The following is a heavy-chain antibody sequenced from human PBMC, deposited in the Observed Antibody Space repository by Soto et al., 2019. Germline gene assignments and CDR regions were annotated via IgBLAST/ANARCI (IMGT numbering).Heavy chain of an antibody. CDR1: GGSFSCYC. Sequence: SETLSLTCAVYGGSFSCYCWSWIRQAPGKGLEWIGEINHSGSTNYNPSLKSRVTISVDTSKNQFSLKLSSVTAADTAVYYCAMQYYYDSSGYTPSANYYYYGMDVWGQGTTVTVSS. CDR3: AMQYYYDSSGYTPSANYYYYGMDV. CDR2: INHSGST. V-gene: IGHV4-34*01. D-gene: IGHD3-22*01. J-gene: IGHJ6*02.